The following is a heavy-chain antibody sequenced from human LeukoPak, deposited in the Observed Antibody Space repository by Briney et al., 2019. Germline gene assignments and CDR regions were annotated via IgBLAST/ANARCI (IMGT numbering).Heavy chain of an antibody. CDR2: IYYSGST. CDR3: ARGRTYSSSSGRIDP. D-gene: IGHD6-6*01. CDR1: GGSISSSDYY. Sequence: PSETLSLTCTVSGGSISSSDYYWGWFRQPPGKGLEWIGSIYYSGSTYYNPSLKSRVTISVDTSKNQFSLKLSSVTAADTAVYYCARGRTYSSSSGRIDPWGQGTLVTVSS. V-gene: IGHV4-39*07. J-gene: IGHJ5*02.